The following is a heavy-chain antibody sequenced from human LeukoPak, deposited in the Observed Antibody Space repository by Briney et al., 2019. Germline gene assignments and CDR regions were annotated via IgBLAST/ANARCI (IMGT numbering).Heavy chain of an antibody. CDR2: ILVGTGIT. CDR1: RFTFSTSA. Sequence: GASVKVSCKSSRFTFSTSAVQWVRRARGQRREWIGGILVGTGITNYAQSLQRRLTSSRDMSTNTAYMALCSLRSEDTAEYYCAAERYGGISDCCNFEIWGQGTMVTVSS. V-gene: IGHV1-58*01. D-gene: IGHD4-23*01. J-gene: IGHJ3*02. CDR3: AAERYGGISDCCNFEI.